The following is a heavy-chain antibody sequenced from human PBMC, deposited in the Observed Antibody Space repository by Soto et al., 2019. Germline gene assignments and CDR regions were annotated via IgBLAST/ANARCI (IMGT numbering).Heavy chain of an antibody. D-gene: IGHD4-17*01. CDR3: ARDHGDYRKYYYYYYMDV. CDR1: GFTFSDYY. CDR2: ISSSGSTI. J-gene: IGHJ6*03. V-gene: IGHV3-11*01. Sequence: PGVSLRPSCAASGFTFSDYYMSWIRQAPGKGLEWVSYISSSGSTIYYADSVKGRFTISRDNAKNSLYLQMNSLRAEDTAVYYCARDHGDYRKYYYYYYMDVWGKGTTVTVSS.